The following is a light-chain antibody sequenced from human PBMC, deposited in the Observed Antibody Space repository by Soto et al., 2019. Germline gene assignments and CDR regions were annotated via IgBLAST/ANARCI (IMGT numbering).Light chain of an antibody. CDR1: SRDVGGYNY. CDR3: CSYAGSYKGYV. J-gene: IGLJ1*01. CDR2: DVS. Sequence: HSALTQPRSVSESPGQSVTISCTGTSRDVGGYNYVSWYQQHPGKAPKFMIYDVSKRPSGVPDRFSGSKSGNTASLTISGLQADDEADYYCCSYAGSYKGYVFGTGTKLTVL. V-gene: IGLV2-11*01.